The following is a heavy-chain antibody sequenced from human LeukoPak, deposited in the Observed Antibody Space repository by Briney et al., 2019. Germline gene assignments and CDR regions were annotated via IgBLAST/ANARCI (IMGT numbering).Heavy chain of an antibody. Sequence: PGGSLRLSCTASGLTFSTSGFDWVRQAPGKGLEWVASIGPTGSDRYHADSIKGRFTISRDNDNKFLYLQMNSLRAEDTAVYYCATETNGRHYDYWGQGTLLTVSS. CDR1: GLTFSTSG. V-gene: IGHV3-21*01. CDR3: ATETNGRHYDY. D-gene: IGHD1-14*01. J-gene: IGHJ4*02. CDR2: IGPTGSDR.